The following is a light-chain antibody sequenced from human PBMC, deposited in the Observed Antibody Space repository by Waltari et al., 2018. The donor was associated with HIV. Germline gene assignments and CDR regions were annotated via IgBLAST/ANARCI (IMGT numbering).Light chain of an antibody. V-gene: IGLV7-46*01. CDR3: LLSYSGVRV. CDR2: EPS. CDR1: TGAVTRGHS. J-gene: IGLJ3*02. Sequence: QAVVPQEPSLTVSPVGTVTLTCSSSTGAVTRGHSPYWFQQKPGQVPMTLIYEPSNKHSWTPARFSGSLLGGKAALTLSDAQPEDEADYYCLLSYSGVRVFGGGTKLTVL.